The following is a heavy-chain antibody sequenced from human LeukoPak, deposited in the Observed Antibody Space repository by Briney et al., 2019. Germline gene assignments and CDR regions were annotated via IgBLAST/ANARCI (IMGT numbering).Heavy chain of an antibody. D-gene: IGHD3-22*01. CDR2: IIPIFGTA. Sequence: GATVKVSCKASGGTFSSYAISWVRQAPGQGLEWMGGIIPIFGTANYAQKFQGRVTITTDESTSTAYMELSSLRSEDTAVYYCARTPLLLQLGWFDPWGQGTLVTVSS. V-gene: IGHV1-69*05. CDR1: GGTFSSYA. J-gene: IGHJ5*02. CDR3: ARTPLLLQLGWFDP.